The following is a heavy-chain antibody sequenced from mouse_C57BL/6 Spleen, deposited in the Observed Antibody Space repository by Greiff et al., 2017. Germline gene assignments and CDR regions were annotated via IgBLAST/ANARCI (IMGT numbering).Heavy chain of an antibody. J-gene: IGHJ3*01. V-gene: IGHV1-55*01. Sequence: QVQLQQPGAELVKPGASVKMSCKASGYTFTSYWITWVKQRPGQGLEWIGDIYPGSGSTNYNEKFKSKATLTVDTSSSTAYMQLSSLTSEDSEVYYCARVYYDYDGFAYWGQGTLVTVSA. CDR1: GYTFTSYW. CDR2: IYPGSGST. D-gene: IGHD2-4*01. CDR3: ARVYYDYDGFAY.